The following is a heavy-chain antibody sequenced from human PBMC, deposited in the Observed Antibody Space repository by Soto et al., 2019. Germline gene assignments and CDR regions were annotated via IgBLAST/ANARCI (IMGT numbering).Heavy chain of an antibody. V-gene: IGHV3-23*01. CDR2: ISGSGGST. CDR1: GFTFSSYA. D-gene: IGHD2-2*02. CDR3: AKDLEVVPAAIHFDY. J-gene: IGHJ4*02. Sequence: PGGSLRLSCAASGFTFSSYAMSWVRQAPGKGLEWVSAISGSGGSTYYADSVKGRFTISRDNSKNTLYLQMNSLRAEDTAVYYCAKDLEVVPAAIHFDYWGQGTLVTVSS.